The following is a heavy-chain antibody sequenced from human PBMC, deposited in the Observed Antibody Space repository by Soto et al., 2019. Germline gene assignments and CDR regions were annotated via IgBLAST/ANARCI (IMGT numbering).Heavy chain of an antibody. Sequence: SETLSLTCAVYGGSFSGYYWSWIRQPPGKGLEWIGEINHSGSTNYNPSLKSRVTISVDTSKNQFSLKLSSVTAADTAVYYCAREGYCSSTSCYYAFDIWGQGTMVTVSS. J-gene: IGHJ3*02. CDR2: INHSGST. D-gene: IGHD2-2*01. CDR1: GGSFSGYY. V-gene: IGHV4-34*01. CDR3: AREGYCSSTSCYYAFDI.